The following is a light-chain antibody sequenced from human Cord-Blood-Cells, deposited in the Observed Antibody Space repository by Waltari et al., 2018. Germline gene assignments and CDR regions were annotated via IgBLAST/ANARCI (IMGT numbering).Light chain of an antibody. Sequence: QLVLTQSPSASASLGASVKLTCTLSSGHSSYAIAWHQQQPEKGPRYLMKLNSDGSHSKGDGIPDRCSGSSSGAGRYLTISSLQSEDEADYYCQTWGTGFWVFGGGTKLTVL. J-gene: IGLJ3*02. CDR3: QTWGTGFWV. V-gene: IGLV4-69*01. CDR2: LNSDGSH. CDR1: SGHSSYA.